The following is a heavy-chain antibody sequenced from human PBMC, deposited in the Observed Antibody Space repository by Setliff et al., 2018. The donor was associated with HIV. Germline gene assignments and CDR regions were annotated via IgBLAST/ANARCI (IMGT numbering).Heavy chain of an antibody. CDR1: NYSISSGHY. J-gene: IGHJ4*02. D-gene: IGHD3-3*01. CDR3: ARRPLFGVVIASVAKVEFDY. V-gene: IGHV4-38-2*02. Sequence: TSETLSLTCTISNYSISSGHYWGWIRQSPGKGLEWIGNIYHVGRAFYSPSLESRVITSIDKSKNQFSLKIDSVTAADTAVYYCARRPLFGVVIASVAKVEFDYWGQGTLVTVSS. CDR2: IYHVGRA.